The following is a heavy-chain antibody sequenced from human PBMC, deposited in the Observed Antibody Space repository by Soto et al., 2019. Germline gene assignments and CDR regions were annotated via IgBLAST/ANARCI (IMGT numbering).Heavy chain of an antibody. V-gene: IGHV4-59*01. CDR1: GGSISSYY. J-gene: IGHJ3*02. CDR2: IYYSGST. CDR3: ARFHYDFWSGYQPNGAFDI. D-gene: IGHD3-3*01. Sequence: SETLSLTCTVSGGSISSYYWSWIRQPPGKGLEWIGYIYYSGSTNYNPSLKSRVTISVDTSKNQFSLKLSSVTAADTAVYYCARFHYDFWSGYQPNGAFDIWGQGTMVTVS.